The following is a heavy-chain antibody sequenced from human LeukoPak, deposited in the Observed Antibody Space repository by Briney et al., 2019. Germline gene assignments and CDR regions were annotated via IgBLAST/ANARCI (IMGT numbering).Heavy chain of an antibody. D-gene: IGHD5-18*01. V-gene: IGHV3-21*01. CDR1: GFTFSSYS. CDR2: ISSSSSYI. CDR3: ARDKKSLWSGDWFDP. Sequence: GGSLRLSCAASGFTFSSYSVNWVRQAPGKGLEWVSSISSSSSYIYYADSVKGRFTISRDNAKNSLYLQMNSLRAEDTAVYYCARDKKSLWSGDWFDPWGQGTLVTVSS. J-gene: IGHJ5*02.